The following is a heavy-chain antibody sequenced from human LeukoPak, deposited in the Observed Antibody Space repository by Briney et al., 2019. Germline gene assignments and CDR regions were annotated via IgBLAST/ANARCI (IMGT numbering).Heavy chain of an antibody. V-gene: IGHV4-61*02. Sequence: SETLSLTCAVSGGSISSGGHSWNWIRQPAGKGLEWIGRVYTTGSTNYNPSLKSRVTISVDTSKNQFSLKVSSVTAADTAVYYCARASYGSGSYYEDCFYYMDVWGKGTTVTISS. CDR2: VYTTGST. CDR1: GGSISSGGHS. CDR3: ARASYGSGSYYEDCFYYMDV. D-gene: IGHD3-10*01. J-gene: IGHJ6*03.